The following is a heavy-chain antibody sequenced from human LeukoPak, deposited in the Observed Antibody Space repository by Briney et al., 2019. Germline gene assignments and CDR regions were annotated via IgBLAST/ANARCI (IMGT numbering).Heavy chain of an antibody. CDR1: GFTFSSYG. J-gene: IGHJ3*02. Sequence: PGGSLRLSCAASGFTFSSYGMHWVRQAPGKGLEWVAVISYDGSNKYYADSVKGRFTISRDNSKNTLYLQMNSLRAEDTAVYYCAKDRSQGALDIWGQGTMVTVSS. CDR2: ISYDGSNK. CDR3: AKDRSQGALDI. V-gene: IGHV3-30*18.